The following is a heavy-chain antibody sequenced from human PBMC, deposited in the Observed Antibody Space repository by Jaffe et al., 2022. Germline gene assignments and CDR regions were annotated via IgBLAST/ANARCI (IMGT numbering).Heavy chain of an antibody. Sequence: QVQLQESGPGLVKPSETLSLTCAVSGYSISSGYYWGWIRQPPGKGLEWIGSIYHSGSTYYNPSLKSRVTISVDTSKNQFSLKLSSVTAADTAVYYCARSLPGIAASEYNWFDPWGQGTLVTVSS. CDR3: ARSLPGIAASEYNWFDP. D-gene: IGHD6-13*01. V-gene: IGHV4-38-2*01. CDR1: GYSISSGYY. CDR2: IYHSGST. J-gene: IGHJ5*02.